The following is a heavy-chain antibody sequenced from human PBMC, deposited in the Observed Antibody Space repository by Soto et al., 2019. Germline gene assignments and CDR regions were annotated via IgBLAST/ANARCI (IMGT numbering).Heavy chain of an antibody. CDR1: GYTFTSYG. Sequence: QVQLVQSGPEVKKPGASVKVSCKTSGYTFTSYGISWVRQAPGQGLEWMGWITTDKGKTTYAQKFQGRVTMTTDTATRTGYMELRSLRSDDTAVYYCATRSPAFDYWCQGTLVTVSS. J-gene: IGHJ4*02. V-gene: IGHV1-18*01. CDR2: ITTDKGKT. CDR3: ATRSPAFDY.